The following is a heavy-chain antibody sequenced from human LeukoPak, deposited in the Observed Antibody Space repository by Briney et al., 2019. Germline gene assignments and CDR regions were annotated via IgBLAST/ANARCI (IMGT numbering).Heavy chain of an antibody. J-gene: IGHJ6*02. Sequence: SGTLSLTCAVSGGSISSYYWSWIRQPPGKGLEWIGYIYYSGSTNYNPSLKSRVTISVDTSKNQFSLKLSSVTAADTVVYYCARQPLGGYYYYGMDVWGQGTTVTVSS. CDR2: IYYSGST. CDR3: ARQPLGGYYYYGMDV. D-gene: IGHD3-10*01. V-gene: IGHV4-59*08. CDR1: GGSISSYY.